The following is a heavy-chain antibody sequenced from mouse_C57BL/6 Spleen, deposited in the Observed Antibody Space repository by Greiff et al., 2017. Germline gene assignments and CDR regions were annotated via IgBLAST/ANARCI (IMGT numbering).Heavy chain of an antibody. CDR1: GYSITSGYD. J-gene: IGHJ3*01. CDR3: ARGDPAWFAY. CDR2: ISYSGST. Sequence: EVMLVESGPGMVKPSQSLSLTCTVTGYSITSGYDWHWIRHFPGNKLEWMGYISYSGSTNYNPSLKSRISITHDTSKNHFFLKLNSVTTEDTATYYCARGDPAWFAYWGQGTLVTVSA. V-gene: IGHV3-1*01.